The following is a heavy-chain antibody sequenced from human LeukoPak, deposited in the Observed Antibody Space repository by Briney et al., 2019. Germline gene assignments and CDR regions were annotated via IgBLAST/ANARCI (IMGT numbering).Heavy chain of an antibody. CDR2: ISSSSSTI. D-gene: IGHD3-10*01. V-gene: IGHV3-48*01. Sequence: PGGSLRLSCAASGFTFSSYSMNWVRQAPGKGLEWVSYISSSSSTIYYADSVKGRFTISRDNAKNSLYLQTNSLRAEDTAVYYCARESRLLWFGELKYGMDVWGQGTTVTVSS. J-gene: IGHJ6*02. CDR3: ARESRLLWFGELKYGMDV. CDR1: GFTFSSYS.